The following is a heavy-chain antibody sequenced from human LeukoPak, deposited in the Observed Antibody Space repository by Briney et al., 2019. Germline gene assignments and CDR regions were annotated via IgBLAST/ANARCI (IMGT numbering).Heavy chain of an antibody. V-gene: IGHV3-15*01. CDR1: GFTFSTAW. CDR3: TKGIVGATRDWLDP. Sequence: GGSLRLSCAASGFTFSTAWMMWVRQAPGRGLEWVGRIKSKNDGGTTDYVAPVEGRFTISRDDSKNTIYLQMNSLKTEDTAVYYCTKGIVGATRDWLDPWGQGTLVTVSS. J-gene: IGHJ5*02. D-gene: IGHD1-26*01. CDR2: IKSKNDGGTT.